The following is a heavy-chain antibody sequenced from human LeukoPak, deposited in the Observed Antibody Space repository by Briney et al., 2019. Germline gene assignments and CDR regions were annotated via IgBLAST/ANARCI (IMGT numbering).Heavy chain of an antibody. CDR3: AKKPGGNSGPFDY. D-gene: IGHD4-23*01. V-gene: IGHV3-23*01. CDR2: ISGSGGST. J-gene: IGHJ4*02. Sequence: PGGSLRLSCAASGFTLSSYAMSWVRQAPGKGLEWVSAISGSGGSTYYADSVKGRFTISRDNSKNTLYLQMNSLRAEDTAVYYCAKKPGGNSGPFDYWGQGTLVTVSS. CDR1: GFTLSSYA.